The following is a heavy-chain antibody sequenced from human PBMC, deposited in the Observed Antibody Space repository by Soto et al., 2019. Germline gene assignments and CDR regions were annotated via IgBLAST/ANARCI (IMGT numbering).Heavy chain of an antibody. Sequence: ASVKVSCKSSGGTFSHYAITWVRQAPGQGLEWMGGIVPVSGTTDYAEKFRGRVTITADKITSTAYMELTSLQSDDTAVYYCARARGYCSGTGCYSGFWGQGTLVTVSS. J-gene: IGHJ4*02. CDR3: ARARGYCSGTGCYSGF. V-gene: IGHV1-69*06. D-gene: IGHD2-2*02. CDR1: GGTFSHYA. CDR2: IVPVSGTT.